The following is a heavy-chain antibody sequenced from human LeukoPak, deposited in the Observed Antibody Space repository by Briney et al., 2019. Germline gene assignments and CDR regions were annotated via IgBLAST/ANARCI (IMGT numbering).Heavy chain of an antibody. Sequence: PSETLSLTCTVSGGSIRSYYWSWIRQPPGKGLEWIGYIYYSGSTNYNPSLKGRVTISVDTSKNQFSLKLSSVTAADTAVYYCARGGGMGHYYYYMDVWGKGTTVTISS. J-gene: IGHJ6*03. CDR3: ARGGGMGHYYYYMDV. D-gene: IGHD5-24*01. V-gene: IGHV4-59*01. CDR1: GGSIRSYY. CDR2: IYYSGST.